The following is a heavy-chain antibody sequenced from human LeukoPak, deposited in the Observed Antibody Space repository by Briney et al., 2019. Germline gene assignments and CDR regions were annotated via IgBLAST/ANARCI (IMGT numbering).Heavy chain of an antibody. D-gene: IGHD6-13*01. Sequence: SSETLSLTCTVSGDSISSKSYYWGWFRQPPGKGLEWIGSTSYGGSTYYNPSLKSRVTISVDTSKNQFSLKLSSVTAADTAVYYCARHTPKYSNSWYGEAFDIWGQGTMVTVSS. CDR3: ARHTPKYSNSWYGEAFDI. J-gene: IGHJ3*02. CDR1: GDSISSKSYY. CDR2: TSYGGST. V-gene: IGHV4-39*01.